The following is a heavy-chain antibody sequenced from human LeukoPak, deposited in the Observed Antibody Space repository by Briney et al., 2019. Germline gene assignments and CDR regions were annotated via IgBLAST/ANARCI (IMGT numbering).Heavy chain of an antibody. V-gene: IGHV1-8*02. Sequence: ASVKVSCKASGYLFTSYDINWVRQATGQGLEWMGWMNPYSGTTGYAQKFQGRVTMTRNTSITTAYMELSSLRSEDTAVYYCARGLSPHYYYYYMDVWGKGTTVTVSS. D-gene: IGHD5/OR15-5a*01. CDR2: MNPYSGTT. CDR3: ARGLSPHYYYYYMDV. CDR1: GYLFTSYD. J-gene: IGHJ6*03.